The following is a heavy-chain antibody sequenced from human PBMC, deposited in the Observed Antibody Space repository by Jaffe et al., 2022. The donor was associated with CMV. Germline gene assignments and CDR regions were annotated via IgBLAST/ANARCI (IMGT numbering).Heavy chain of an antibody. D-gene: IGHD6-19*01. CDR3: ARGMYSSGWYDAFDV. CDR2: IKQDGSEK. CDR1: GFTFSSYW. J-gene: IGHJ3*01. V-gene: IGHV3-7*01. Sequence: EVQLVESGGGLVQPGGSLRLSCAASGFTFSSYWMSWVRQAPGKGLEWVANIKQDGSEKYYVDSVKGRFTISRDNAKNTLYLHMNSLTVEDTAVYYCARGMYSSGWYDAFDVWGQGTMVTVSS.